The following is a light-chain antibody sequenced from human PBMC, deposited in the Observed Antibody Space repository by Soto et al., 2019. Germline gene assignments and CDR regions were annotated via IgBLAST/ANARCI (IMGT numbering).Light chain of an antibody. CDR1: QSVSSN. Sequence: EIVMTQSPASLSVSPGERATLSCRASQSVSSNLAWYQQKPGQAPRLLIYGASTRATGIPARFSGSGSGTEFTLTISSLQSEDFAFYYCHQYNNWPLSPFAPGTKVDIK. J-gene: IGKJ2*01. CDR2: GAS. V-gene: IGKV3-15*01. CDR3: HQYNNWPLSP.